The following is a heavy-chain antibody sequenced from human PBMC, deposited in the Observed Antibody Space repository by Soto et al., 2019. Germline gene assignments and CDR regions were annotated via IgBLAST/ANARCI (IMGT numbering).Heavy chain of an antibody. V-gene: IGHV1-18*01. CDR2: ISAYNGNT. D-gene: IGHD3-3*01. CDR3: AREPGRGIFGVVIWAQSYYGMDV. Sequence: ASVKVSCKASGYTFTSYGISWVRQAPGQGLEWMGWISAYNGNTNYAQKLQGRVTMTTDTSTSTAYMELRSLRSDDTAVYYCAREPGRGIFGVVIWAQSYYGMDVWGQGTTVTVSS. CDR1: GYTFTSYG. J-gene: IGHJ6*02.